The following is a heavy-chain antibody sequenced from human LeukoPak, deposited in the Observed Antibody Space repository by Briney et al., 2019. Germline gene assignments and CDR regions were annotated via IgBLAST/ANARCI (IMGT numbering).Heavy chain of an antibody. Sequence: ASVKVTCKASGYTFTSYAMNWVRQAPGQGLEWMGWINTNTGNPTYAQGFTGRFVFSLDTPVSTAYLQIGSLKAEDTAVYYCARDIYQHINVNWFDPWGQGTLVTVSS. CDR3: ARDIYQHINVNWFDP. CDR2: INTNTGNP. D-gene: IGHD1-14*01. CDR1: GYTFTSYA. J-gene: IGHJ5*02. V-gene: IGHV7-4-1*01.